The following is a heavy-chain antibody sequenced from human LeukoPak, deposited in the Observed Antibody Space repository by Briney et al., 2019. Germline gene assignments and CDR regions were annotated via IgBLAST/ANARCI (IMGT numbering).Heavy chain of an antibody. V-gene: IGHV1-18*01. J-gene: IGHJ4*02. CDR2: ISAYNGNT. CDR3: ARGVYYDSSGSQYYFDY. D-gene: IGHD3-22*01. Sequence: ASVKVSCKASGYTFTSYGISWVRQAPGQGLEWMGWISAYNGNTNYAQKLQGRVTMTTDTSTSTAYMELRSLRSEDTAVYYCARGVYYDSSGSQYYFDYWGQGTLVTVSS. CDR1: GYTFTSYG.